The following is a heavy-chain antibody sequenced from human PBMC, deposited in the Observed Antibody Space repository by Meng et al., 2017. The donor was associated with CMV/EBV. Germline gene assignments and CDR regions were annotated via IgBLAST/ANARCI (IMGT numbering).Heavy chain of an antibody. CDR2: IYPNSGGT. D-gene: IGHD1-1*01. J-gene: IGHJ4*02. CDR1: GYRFRDHY. Sequence: QVPPGPPGAEVERPGASVKVFCQTSGYRFRDHYMHWVRQAPGQGLEWMGWIYPNSGGTHYAQKFQDRVTMTRDTSISTVYMELSRLTSDDTAVYYCVRDHNWGPDYWGQGTLVTVSS. V-gene: IGHV1-2*02. CDR3: VRDHNWGPDY.